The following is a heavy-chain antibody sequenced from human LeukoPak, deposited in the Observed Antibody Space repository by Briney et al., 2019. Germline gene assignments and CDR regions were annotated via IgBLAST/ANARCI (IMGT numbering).Heavy chain of an antibody. V-gene: IGHV3-23*01. CDR3: AKESVWFGESNPFDY. Sequence: GTLRLSCAASGITFCSYGVSWVRQAPGKGLEWVSAISGSGGSTYYADSVKGRFTISRDNSKNTVYLQMNSLRAEDTAVYYCAKESVWFGESNPFDYWGQGTLVTVSS. CDR1: GITFCSYG. CDR2: ISGSGGST. J-gene: IGHJ4*02. D-gene: IGHD3-10*01.